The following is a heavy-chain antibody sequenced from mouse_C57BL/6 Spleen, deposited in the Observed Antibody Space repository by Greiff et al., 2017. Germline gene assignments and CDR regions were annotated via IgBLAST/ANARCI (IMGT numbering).Heavy chain of an antibody. CDR1: GYTFTDYE. J-gene: IGHJ2*01. Sequence: QVHVKQSGAELVKPGASVTLSCKASGYTFTDYEMHWVKQTPVHGLEWIGAIDPETGGTAYNQKFKGKAILTADKSSSTAYMELRSLTSEDSAVYYCTIGSSYDDYWGQGTTLTVSS. CDR2: IDPETGGT. D-gene: IGHD1-1*01. CDR3: TIGSSYDDY. V-gene: IGHV1-15*01.